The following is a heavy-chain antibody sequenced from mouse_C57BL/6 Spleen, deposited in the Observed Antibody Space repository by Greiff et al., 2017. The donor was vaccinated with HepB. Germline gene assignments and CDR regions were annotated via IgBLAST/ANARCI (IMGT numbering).Heavy chain of an antibody. D-gene: IGHD2-1*01. V-gene: IGHV14-4*01. CDR1: GFNIKDDY. CDR3: TTSGGGNSYWYFDV. CDR2: IDPENGDT. J-gene: IGHJ1*03. Sequence: VQLQQSGAELVRPGASVKLSCTASGFNIKDDYMHWVKQRPEQGLEWIGWIDPENGDTEYASKFQGKATITADTSSNTAYLQLSSLTSEDTAVYYCTTSGGGNSYWYFDVWGTGTTVTVSS.